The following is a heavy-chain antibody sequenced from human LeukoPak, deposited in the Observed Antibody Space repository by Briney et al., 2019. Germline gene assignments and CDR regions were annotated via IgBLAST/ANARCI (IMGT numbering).Heavy chain of an antibody. CDR1: GFTFSSYA. D-gene: IGHD2-15*01. Sequence: GGSLRLSCAASGFTFSSYAMSWVRQAPAKGLEWVSVIYSGGSTYSADSVRGRFTISRDNSKNTLYLQMNSLRAEDTAVYYCATIVPDVTATLTFDYWGQGTLVTVSS. J-gene: IGHJ4*02. CDR3: ATIVPDVTATLTFDY. V-gene: IGHV3-23*03. CDR2: IYSGGST.